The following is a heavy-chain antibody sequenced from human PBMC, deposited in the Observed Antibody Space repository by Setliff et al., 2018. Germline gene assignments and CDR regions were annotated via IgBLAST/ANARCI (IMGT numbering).Heavy chain of an antibody. D-gene: IGHD4-17*01. CDR1: GLTFRSYW. V-gene: IGHV3-7*01. CDR3: SRDLQGSGDYVVDY. CDR2: IKKDGSIK. J-gene: IGHJ4*02. Sequence: GESLKISCAASGLTFRSYWMSWVRQAPGKGLEWVANIKKDGSIKYYLDSVRGRCTISRDNAENSLTLQMNSLRVEDTAVYYCSRDLQGSGDYVVDYWGQGTLVTVSS.